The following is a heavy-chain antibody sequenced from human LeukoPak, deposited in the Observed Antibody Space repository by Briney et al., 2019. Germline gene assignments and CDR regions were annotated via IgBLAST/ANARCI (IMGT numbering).Heavy chain of an antibody. J-gene: IGHJ4*02. CDR3: ARANVYSSAGAADY. CDR2: ISAYNGNT. D-gene: IGHD6-25*01. V-gene: IGHV1-18*01. CDR1: GYTFTSYD. Sequence: ASVKVSCKASGYTFTSYDINWVRQATGQGLEWMGWISAYNGNTNYAQKLQGRVTMTTDTSTSTAYMELRSLRSDDTAVYYCARANVYSSAGAADYWGQGTLVTVSS.